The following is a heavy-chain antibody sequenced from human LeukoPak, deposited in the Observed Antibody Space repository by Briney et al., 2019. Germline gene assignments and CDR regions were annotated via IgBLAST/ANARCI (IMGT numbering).Heavy chain of an antibody. CDR2: ISGSGGST. CDR3: AKAPSFSYYTPVDY. Sequence: PGGSLRLSCAASGFTFSSYAMSWVRQAPGKGLEWVSAISGSGGSTYYADSVKGRFTISRDNSKSTLYLQMNSLIAEDTAVYYCAKAPSFSYYTPVDYWGQGTLVTVSS. V-gene: IGHV3-23*01. D-gene: IGHD3-22*01. CDR1: GFTFSSYA. J-gene: IGHJ4*02.